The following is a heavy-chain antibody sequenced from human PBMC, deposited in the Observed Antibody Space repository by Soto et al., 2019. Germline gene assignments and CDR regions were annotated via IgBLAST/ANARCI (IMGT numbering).Heavy chain of an antibody. CDR3: ARYCSGGSCYVGHDAFDI. D-gene: IGHD2-15*01. V-gene: IGHV4-59*07. CDR2: IYYNGST. Sequence: PSDTLSLTCTVSGGSISSYYWSWIRQPPGKGLEWVGYIYYNGSTNYNPSLKSRVTISVDTSKNQFSLKLSSVTAADTAVYYCARYCSGGSCYVGHDAFDIWGQGTMVTVSS. J-gene: IGHJ3*02. CDR1: GGSISSYY.